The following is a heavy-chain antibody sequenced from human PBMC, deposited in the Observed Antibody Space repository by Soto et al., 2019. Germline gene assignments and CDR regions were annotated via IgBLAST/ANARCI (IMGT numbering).Heavy chain of an antibody. D-gene: IGHD2-15*01. CDR2: IYYSGST. CDR1: GGSISRYS. J-gene: IGHJ5*02. CDR3: ATRPPQIVVTLLPFPS. Sequence: SETLSLTCTVSGGSISRYSWIWIRQPPGKGLEWIGCIYYSGSTNYNPSLKSRVTISVDKPNNQFSLKLSSMTGADTAVYYCATRPPQIVVTLLPFPSWGQGTPVTVSS. V-gene: IGHV4-59*12.